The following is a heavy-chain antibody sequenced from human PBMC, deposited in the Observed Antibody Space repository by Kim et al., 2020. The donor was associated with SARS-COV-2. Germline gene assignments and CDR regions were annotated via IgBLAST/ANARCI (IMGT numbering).Heavy chain of an antibody. V-gene: IGHV3-23*01. CDR2: ISGSGGST. J-gene: IGHJ3*02. Sequence: GGSLRLSCAASGFTFSSYAMSWVRQAPGKGLEWVSAISGSGGSTYYADSVKGRFTISRDNSKNTLYLQMNSLRAEDRAVYYCAKGGGYGSGADAFDIWGQGTMVTVSS. D-gene: IGHD3-10*01. CDR3: AKGGGYGSGADAFDI. CDR1: GFTFSSYA.